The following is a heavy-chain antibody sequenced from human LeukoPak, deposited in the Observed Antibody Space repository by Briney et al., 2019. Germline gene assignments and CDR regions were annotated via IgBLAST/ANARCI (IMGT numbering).Heavy chain of an antibody. J-gene: IGHJ3*02. CDR2: IYPGDSDT. CDR3: ARRVLIAAAVAFDI. CDR1: GYSFTSYW. D-gene: IGHD6-13*01. V-gene: IGHV5-51*01. Sequence: GESLKISCKGSGYSFTSYWIGWVRQMPGKGLEWMGIIYPGDSDTRYSPSFQGQVTISGDKSISTAYLQWSSLKASDTAMYYCARRVLIAAAVAFDIRGQGTMVTVSS.